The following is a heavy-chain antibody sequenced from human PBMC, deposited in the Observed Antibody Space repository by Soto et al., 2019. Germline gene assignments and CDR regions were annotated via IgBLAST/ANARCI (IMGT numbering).Heavy chain of an antibody. D-gene: IGHD3-3*01. CDR3: ARGYYDFWSGYYISPYGMDV. Sequence: GGSLRLSCAVSGFTFSDYYRSWIRQAPGKGMEWVSYISSRGSSIYYADSVTGRFTISRDNAKNSLYLQMNGLRAEDTAVYYCARGYYDFWSGYYISPYGMDVWGQGTTVTVSS. V-gene: IGHV3-11*01. J-gene: IGHJ6*02. CDR1: GFTFSDYY. CDR2: ISSRGSSI.